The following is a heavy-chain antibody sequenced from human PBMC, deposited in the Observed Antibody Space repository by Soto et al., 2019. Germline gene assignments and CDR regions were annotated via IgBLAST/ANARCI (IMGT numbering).Heavy chain of an antibody. Sequence: QVQLVQSGAEVKKPGASVKVSCKASGYTCTSYGLSWVRQAPGEGLEWMGWISAYNGNTNYAQKLQGRVTMTTDTSASTAYMELRSLRSDDTAVYYSARDGYCTNDVCYKLDYWGQGTLVTVSS. CDR1: GYTCTSYG. CDR3: ARDGYCTNDVCYKLDY. D-gene: IGHD2-8*01. V-gene: IGHV1-18*01. CDR2: ISAYNGNT. J-gene: IGHJ4*02.